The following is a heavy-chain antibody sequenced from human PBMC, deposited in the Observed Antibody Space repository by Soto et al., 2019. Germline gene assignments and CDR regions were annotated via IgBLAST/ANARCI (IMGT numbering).Heavy chain of an antibody. CDR2: ISYDGSNK. J-gene: IGHJ5*02. Sequence: GGSLRLSCAASVFTFSSYGMHWVRQAPGKGLECVAGISYDGSNKYYADSVKGRFTISRDNSKNTLYLQMNSLRAEHTAVYYCAKEFDILATIPLFDPWGQGTLVTVAS. D-gene: IGHD5-12*01. CDR3: AKEFDILATIPLFDP. V-gene: IGHV3-30*18. CDR1: VFTFSSYG.